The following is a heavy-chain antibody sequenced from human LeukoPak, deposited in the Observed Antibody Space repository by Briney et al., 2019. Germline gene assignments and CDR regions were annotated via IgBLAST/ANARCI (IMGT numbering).Heavy chain of an antibody. D-gene: IGHD3-22*01. V-gene: IGHV4-39*07. CDR1: GGSISSSSYY. J-gene: IGHJ4*02. Sequence: PSETLSLTCTVSGGSISSSSYYWGWIRQPPGKGLEWIGSIYYSGSTYYNPSLKSRVTISVDTSKNQFSLKLSSVTAADTAVYYCARLVMDYDSSGFDYWGQGTLVTGSP. CDR2: IYYSGST. CDR3: ARLVMDYDSSGFDY.